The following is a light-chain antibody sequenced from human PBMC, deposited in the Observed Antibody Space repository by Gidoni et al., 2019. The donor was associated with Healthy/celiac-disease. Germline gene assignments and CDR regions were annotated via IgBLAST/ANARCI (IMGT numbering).Light chain of an antibody. CDR1: QSVRSSY. CDR2: GAS. V-gene: IGKV3-20*01. J-gene: IGKJ4*01. Sequence: DIVLTQSPCTLSLSPGERATLSCRASQSVRSSYLAWYQQKPGQAPRLLIYGASSRATGIPDRFSGSGSGTDFTLTISRLEPEDFAVYYCQQYGSSPLTFGGGTKVEIK. CDR3: QQYGSSPLT.